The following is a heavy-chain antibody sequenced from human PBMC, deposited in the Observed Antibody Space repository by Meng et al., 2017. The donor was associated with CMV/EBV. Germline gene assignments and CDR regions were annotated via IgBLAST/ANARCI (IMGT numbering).Heavy chain of an antibody. V-gene: IGHV1-2*02. CDR3: ARVVPAAIGTSDY. D-gene: IGHD2-2*01. J-gene: IGHJ4*02. CDR1: GYTFTGYY. Sequence: ASVKVSCKASGYTFTGYYMHWVRQAPGQGLEWMGWINPNSGSTNYAQKCQGRVTMIRDTSISTAYMELSRLRSDDTAVYYCARVVPAAIGTSDYWGQGTLVTVSS. CDR2: INPNSGST.